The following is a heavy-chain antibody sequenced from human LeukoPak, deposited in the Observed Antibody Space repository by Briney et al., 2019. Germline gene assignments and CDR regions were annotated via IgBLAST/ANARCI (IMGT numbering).Heavy chain of an antibody. J-gene: IGHJ4*02. Sequence: ASVKVSCKASGYTFTGYYMHWVRQAPGQGLEWMGWINPNSGGTNYAQKFRGRVTMTRDTSISTAYMELSRLRSDDTAVYYCARSHYYGSGSQTYYFDYWGQGTLVTVSS. D-gene: IGHD3-10*01. CDR1: GYTFTGYY. CDR2: INPNSGGT. CDR3: ARSHYYGSGSQTYYFDY. V-gene: IGHV1-2*02.